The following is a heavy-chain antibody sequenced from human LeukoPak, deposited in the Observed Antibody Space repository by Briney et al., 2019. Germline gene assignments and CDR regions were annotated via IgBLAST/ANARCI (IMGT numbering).Heavy chain of an antibody. CDR1: GGSISSSSYY. Sequence: SETLSLTCTVSGGSISSSSYYWSWIRQPPGKGLEWIGEINHSGSTNYNPSLKSRVTISVDTSKNQFSLKLSSVTAADTAVYYCARKYCSSTSCYRGWFDPWGQGTLVTVSS. J-gene: IGHJ5*02. CDR2: INHSGST. CDR3: ARKYCSSTSCYRGWFDP. D-gene: IGHD2-2*01. V-gene: IGHV4-39*07.